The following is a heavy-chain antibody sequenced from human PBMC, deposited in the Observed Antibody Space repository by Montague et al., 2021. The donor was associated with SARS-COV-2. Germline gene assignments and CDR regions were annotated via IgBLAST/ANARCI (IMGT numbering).Heavy chain of an antibody. Sequence: SETLSLTCSIPSLRTSCNYCAGRQRTRRNSSHYSGSFVYTGLTKLNPSLKNRVSMSLDTSKNHFSLRLSAVTAADTARYYCARAQNICFIANCVNYFDLWGLGALVTVPS. J-gene: IGHJ4*02. CDR2: VYTGLT. CDR1: SLRTSCNY. V-gene: IGHV4-4*07. CDR3: ARAQNICFIANCVNYFDL. D-gene: IGHD2-15*01.